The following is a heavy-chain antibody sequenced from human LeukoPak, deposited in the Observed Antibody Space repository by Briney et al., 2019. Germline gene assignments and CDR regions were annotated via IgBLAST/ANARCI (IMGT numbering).Heavy chain of an antibody. Sequence: ETLSLTCAVSGYSISSGYYWGWIRQPPGKGLEWIGSIYHSGSTYYNPSLKRRVTISVDTSKNQFSLKLSSVTAADTAVYYCARDGPITMVRGVISPWGQGTLVTVSS. D-gene: IGHD3-10*01. J-gene: IGHJ5*02. V-gene: IGHV4-38-2*02. CDR3: ARDGPITMVRGVISP. CDR1: GYSISSGYY. CDR2: IYHSGST.